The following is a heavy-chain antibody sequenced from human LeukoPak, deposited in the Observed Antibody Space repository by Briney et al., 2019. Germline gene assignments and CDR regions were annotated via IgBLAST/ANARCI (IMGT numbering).Heavy chain of an antibody. CDR3: ARGGSSGWYGRGFFDY. V-gene: IGHV4-59*12. D-gene: IGHD6-19*01. J-gene: IGHJ4*02. CDR2: IYYGGSA. Sequence: PSETLSLTCTVSGGSMSRYYWSWTRQSPGKGLERIGNIYYGGSAHYNPSLKGRVTISVDESKNQFSLNLTSVTAADTAIYYCARGGSSGWYGRGFFDYWGQGTLVTVSS. CDR1: GGSMSRYY.